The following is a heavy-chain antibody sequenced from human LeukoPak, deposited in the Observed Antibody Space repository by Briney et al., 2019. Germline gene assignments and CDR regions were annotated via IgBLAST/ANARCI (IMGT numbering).Heavy chain of an antibody. CDR2: ISYDGSNK. Sequence: GGSLRLSCAASGFTFSSYGMHWVRQAPGKGLEWVAVISYDGSNKYYADSVKGRFTISRDNSKNTLYLQMNSLRAEDTAVYYCDFLGAGTTGTTRGYWGQGTLVTVSS. D-gene: IGHD1-1*01. J-gene: IGHJ4*02. CDR1: GFTFSSYG. CDR3: DFLGAGTTGTTRGY. V-gene: IGHV3-30*03.